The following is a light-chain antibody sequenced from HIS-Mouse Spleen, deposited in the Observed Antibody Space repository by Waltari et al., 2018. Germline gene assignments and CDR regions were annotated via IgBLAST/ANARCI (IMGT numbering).Light chain of an antibody. CDR1: QGISSY. CDR3: QQYYSYPYT. J-gene: IGKJ2*01. CDR2: AAS. Sequence: AIRMTQSPSSLSASTGDRVTITCRASQGISSYLAYYQQKPGKAPKLLIYAASTLQSGVPSRFGGSGSGTDFTLTISCLQSEDFATYYWQQYYSYPYTFGQGTKLEIK. V-gene: IGKV1-8*01.